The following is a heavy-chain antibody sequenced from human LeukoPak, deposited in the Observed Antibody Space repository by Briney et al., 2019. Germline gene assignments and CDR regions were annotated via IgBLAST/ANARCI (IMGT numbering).Heavy chain of an antibody. CDR2: MDYSGST. Sequence: SETLSLTCTVSGGSISGSSSYWGWIRQPPGKGLEWIGSMDYSGSTYDNPSLKSRVTIFVDTSKNQFSLKLSSVTAADTAVYYCASRITIFGVVAYFDYWGQGTLVTVSS. CDR3: ASRITIFGVVAYFDY. CDR1: GGSISGSSSY. V-gene: IGHV4-39*01. J-gene: IGHJ4*02. D-gene: IGHD3-3*01.